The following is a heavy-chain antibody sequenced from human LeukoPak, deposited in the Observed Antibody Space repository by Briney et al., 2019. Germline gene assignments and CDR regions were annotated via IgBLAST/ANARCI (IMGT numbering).Heavy chain of an antibody. J-gene: IGHJ4*02. Sequence: SETLSLTCIVSGGSINRYYWSWIRQPPGKGLEWIGYIYYSGSTNYNPSLKSRVTISVDTSKNQFSLKVSFVTAADTAVYYCARTGHSSSWYYFDYWGQGTLVTVSS. CDR2: IYYSGST. CDR3: ARTGHSSSWYYFDY. CDR1: GGSINRYY. D-gene: IGHD6-13*01. V-gene: IGHV4-59*01.